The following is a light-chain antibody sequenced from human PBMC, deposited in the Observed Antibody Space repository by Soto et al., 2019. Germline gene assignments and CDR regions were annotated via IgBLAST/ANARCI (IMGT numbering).Light chain of an antibody. CDR3: QQYDGYSRT. Sequence: DIQMTQSPSTLSASVGDRVTIICRASQSISSWLAWYQQKAGKAPKLLISKASNLDSGVPSRFSGSGSGTEFNLTISSLQPEDFATYYCQQYDGYSRTFGQGTKVDIK. CDR1: QSISSW. CDR2: KAS. V-gene: IGKV1-5*03. J-gene: IGKJ1*01.